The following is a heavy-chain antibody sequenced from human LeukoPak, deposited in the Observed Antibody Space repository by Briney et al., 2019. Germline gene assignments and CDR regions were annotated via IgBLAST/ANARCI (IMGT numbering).Heavy chain of an antibody. Sequence: PGGSLRLSCAASGFTFSSYSMNWVRQAPGKGLEWVSSISSSSSYIYYADSVKGRFTISRDNAKNSLYLQMNSLRAEDTAVYYCARGPMGGVRDYYYYYMDVWGKGTTVTVSS. D-gene: IGHD3-10*01. CDR3: ARGPMGGVRDYYYYYMDV. J-gene: IGHJ6*03. CDR1: GFTFSSYS. V-gene: IGHV3-21*01. CDR2: ISSSSSYI.